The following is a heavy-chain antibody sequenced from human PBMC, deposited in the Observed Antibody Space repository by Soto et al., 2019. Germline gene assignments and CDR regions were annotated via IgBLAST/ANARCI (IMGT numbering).Heavy chain of an antibody. Sequence: VSCKASGFNXYYLHWVRQAPGQGLEWIGSINPNSGVTKYAQQFQGRVNLTRDPSITTAFMDLVSLHFDDTAVYYCALERQLNSPSDGFDIWGQGTMVPVSS. J-gene: IGHJ3*02. CDR2: INPNSGVT. CDR3: ALERQLNSPSDGFDI. CDR1: GFNXYY. D-gene: IGHD6-13*01. V-gene: IGHV1-2*02.